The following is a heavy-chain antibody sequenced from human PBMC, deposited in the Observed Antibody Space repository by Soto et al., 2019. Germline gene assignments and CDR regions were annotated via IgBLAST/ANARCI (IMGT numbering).Heavy chain of an antibody. V-gene: IGHV6-1*01. CDR3: TGQSVAGAIDY. J-gene: IGHJ4*02. CDR2: TYYRSKWYH. Sequence: SQTLSLTCAISGDSVSSNSAAWNWIGQSPSRGLEWLGRTYYRSKWYHGYAVSVKSRITINPDTSKNQFSLQLSSVTPEDTGVYYCTGQSVAGAIDYWGQGTPVTVSS. D-gene: IGHD6-19*01. CDR1: GDSVSSNSAA.